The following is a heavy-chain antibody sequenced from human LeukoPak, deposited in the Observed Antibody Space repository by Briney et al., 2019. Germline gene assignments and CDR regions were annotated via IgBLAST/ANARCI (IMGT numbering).Heavy chain of an antibody. CDR1: GGSISNYH. CDR2: IHTSGST. J-gene: IGHJ4*02. D-gene: IGHD6-19*01. V-gene: IGHV4-4*07. CDR3: ARRDISSGWSFDY. Sequence: SETLSLACTVSGGSISNYHWSWIRQPAGKGLEWIGQIHTSGSTNYNPPLKSRVSMSIDTTEDQVSLTIRSVTAADTAFYYCARRDISSGWSFDYWGQGTLVTVSS.